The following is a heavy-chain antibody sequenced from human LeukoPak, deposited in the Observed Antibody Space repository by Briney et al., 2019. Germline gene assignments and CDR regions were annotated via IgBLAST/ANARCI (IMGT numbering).Heavy chain of an antibody. J-gene: IGHJ5*02. Sequence: GGSLRLSCAASGFTFSSYAMSWVRQAPGKGLEWVSAISGSGGSTYYADSVKGRFTISRDNSKNTLYLQMNSLRAEDTAVYYCAKAGYCSGGSCLNWFDPWGQGTLVTVSS. CDR1: GFTFSSYA. CDR3: AKAGYCSGGSCLNWFDP. D-gene: IGHD2-15*01. V-gene: IGHV3-23*01. CDR2: ISGSGGST.